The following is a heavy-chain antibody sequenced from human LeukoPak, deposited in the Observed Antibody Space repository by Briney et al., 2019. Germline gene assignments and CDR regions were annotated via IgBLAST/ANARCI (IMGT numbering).Heavy chain of an antibody. CDR1: GFTFSSYA. D-gene: IGHD3-9*01. Sequence: GGSLRLSCSASGFTFSSYAMYWVRQAPGKGLEYVSAISSDGGGTYYADSVKGRFTISRNNARNSLFLQMNSLRDEDTAVYYCVRTYDVLTGGFDYWGQGTPVTVSS. CDR2: ISSDGGGT. CDR3: VRTYDVLTGGFDY. J-gene: IGHJ4*02. V-gene: IGHV3-64*04.